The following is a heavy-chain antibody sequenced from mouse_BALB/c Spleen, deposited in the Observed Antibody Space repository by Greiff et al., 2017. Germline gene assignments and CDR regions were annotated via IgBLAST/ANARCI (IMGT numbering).Heavy chain of an antibody. J-gene: IGHJ2*01. V-gene: IGHV5-6*01. CDR1: GFTFSSYG. CDR2: ISSGGSYT. D-gene: IGHD1-1*01. Sequence: EVQLVESGGDLVKPGGSLKLSCAASGFTFSSYGMSWVRQTPDKRLEWVATISSGGSYTYYPDSVKGRFTISRDNAKNTLYLQMSSLKSEDTAMYDCARAGVGYGYFDYWGQGTTLTVSS. CDR3: ARAGVGYGYFDY.